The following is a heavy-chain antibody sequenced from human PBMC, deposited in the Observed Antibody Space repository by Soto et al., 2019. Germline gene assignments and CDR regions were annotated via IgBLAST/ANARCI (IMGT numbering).Heavy chain of an antibody. J-gene: IGHJ6*02. CDR1: GGTFGKSA. Sequence: QVQLVQSGAEVKKPGSSVTVSCKASGGTFGKSAIRVVRQAPGQGREWMGGMIPIFPTPDYAQKFQGRFTITAEEATSTAYMELTRLRSEDTAVYSCARDKVRIQSGGTDYYGMDVWCPGPTVTVSS. D-gene: IGHD1-1*01. V-gene: IGHV1-69*12. CDR3: ARDKVRIQSGGTDYYGMDV. CDR2: MIPIFPTP.